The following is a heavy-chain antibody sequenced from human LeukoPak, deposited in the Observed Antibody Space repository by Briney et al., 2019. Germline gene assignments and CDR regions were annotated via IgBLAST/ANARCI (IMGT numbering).Heavy chain of an antibody. CDR2: TYISGSS. CDR3: ARVSSSWYQDYYFDL. J-gene: IGHJ2*01. CDR1: GGSISNYD. D-gene: IGHD6-13*01. V-gene: IGHV4-4*07. Sequence: ASETLSLTCTVSGGSISNYDWSWIRQSAGKGLEWVGRTYISGSSNYNPSLKSRVTVSVDTSKNQFSLRLNSVTAADTAVYYCARVSSSWYQDYYFDLWGRGTLVTVSS.